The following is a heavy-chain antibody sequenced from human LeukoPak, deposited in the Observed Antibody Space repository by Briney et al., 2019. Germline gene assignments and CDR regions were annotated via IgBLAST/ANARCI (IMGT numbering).Heavy chain of an antibody. CDR1: GYTFTGYY. J-gene: IGHJ4*02. CDR3: ARFSLSEDGDY. D-gene: IGHD3-3*02. V-gene: IGHV1-2*06. CDR2: INPNSGGT. Sequence: ASVKVSCKASGYTFTGYYMHWVRQAPGQGLEWMGRINPNSGGTNYAQKFQGRVTMTRDTSISTACMELSRLRSDDTAVYYCARFSLSEDGDYWGQGTLVTVSS.